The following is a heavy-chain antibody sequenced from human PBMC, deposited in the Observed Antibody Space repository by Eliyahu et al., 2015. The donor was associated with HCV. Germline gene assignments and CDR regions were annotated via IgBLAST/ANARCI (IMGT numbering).Heavy chain of an antibody. D-gene: IGHD3-10*01. CDR1: GFXFSSXA. Sequence: EVQLLXSGGGLVQPGGSLRLSCAASGFXFSSXAMSWVRQAPGKGLEWVSAISGSGGXTYYADSVKGRFTISRDNSKNTLYLQMNSLRAEDTAVYYCANILWFGEIVDWYFDLWGRGTLVTVSS. V-gene: IGHV3-23*01. CDR2: ISGSGGXT. J-gene: IGHJ2*01. CDR3: ANILWFGEIVDWYFDL.